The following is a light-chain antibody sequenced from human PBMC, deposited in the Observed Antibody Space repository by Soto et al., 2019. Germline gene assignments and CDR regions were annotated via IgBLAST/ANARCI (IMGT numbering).Light chain of an antibody. CDR2: DAS. Sequence: EIVLTQSPATLSLSPGERATLSCRASQSVTTYLAWYQQKRGQAPRLLMYDASNRATGIPARFSGSGSGTDFTLTNSSLEPEDVAVYYCQQRSNWPLTFGGGTKVEIK. J-gene: IGKJ4*01. CDR3: QQRSNWPLT. CDR1: QSVTTY. V-gene: IGKV3-11*01.